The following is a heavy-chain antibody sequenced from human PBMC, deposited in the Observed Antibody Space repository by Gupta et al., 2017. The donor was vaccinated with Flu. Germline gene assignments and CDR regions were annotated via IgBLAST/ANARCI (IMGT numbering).Heavy chain of an antibody. V-gene: IGHV3-23*01. CDR3: AKVKSVACGALLSGSFDY. Sequence: EVQLLESGGGLVQPGGSLRLSCAASGFTFSTYPMSWVRQAPGTGLEWVSAISGSSYSTFYADSVKGRFTISRDNSKNTVYLQRNSLRAEDTAIYFCAKVKSVACGALLSGSFDYWGQGALVTVSS. D-gene: IGHD3-10*01. J-gene: IGHJ4*02. CDR1: GFTFSTYP. CDR2: ISGSSYST.